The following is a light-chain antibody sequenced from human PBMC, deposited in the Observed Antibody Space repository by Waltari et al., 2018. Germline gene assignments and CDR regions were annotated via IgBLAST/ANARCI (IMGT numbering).Light chain of an antibody. Sequence: IVMTQSPDSLAVSLGERATLNCKSSQSLLYSSNSKNSLAWYQQKPGQPPKLLIYWASTRESGVPERFSGSGSGTEFTLTISSLQAEDVAVYYCQQYYITPPVTFGPGTKVDIK. V-gene: IGKV4-1*01. CDR2: WAS. CDR3: QQYYITPPVT. J-gene: IGKJ3*01. CDR1: QSLLYSSNSKNS.